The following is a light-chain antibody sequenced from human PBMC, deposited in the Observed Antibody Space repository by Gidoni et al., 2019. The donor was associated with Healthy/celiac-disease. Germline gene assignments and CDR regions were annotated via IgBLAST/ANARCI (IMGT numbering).Light chain of an antibody. CDR3: MQALQTPWA. CDR2: LGS. Sequence: DIVMTQSPLSLPVPPGEPASISCRSSQSLLHSNGYNYLDWYLQKPGQSPQLLIYLGSNRASGVPDRFSGSGSGTDFTLKISRVEAEDVGVYYCMQALQTPWAFXQXTKVEIK. CDR1: QSLLHSNGYNY. J-gene: IGKJ1*01. V-gene: IGKV2-28*01.